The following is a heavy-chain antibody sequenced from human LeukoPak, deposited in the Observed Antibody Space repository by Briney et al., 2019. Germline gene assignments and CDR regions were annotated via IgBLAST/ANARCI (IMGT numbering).Heavy chain of an antibody. V-gene: IGHV3-53*01. CDR2: IYSGGST. Sequence: GSLRLSCAASGFTVSSNYMSWVRQAPGKGLEWVSVIYSGGSTYYADSVKGRFTISRDNSKNTLYLQMDSLRAEDTAVYYCARRIRDGYTKANYFDYWGQGTLVTVSS. CDR3: ARRIRDGYTKANYFDY. J-gene: IGHJ4*02. CDR1: GFTVSSNY. D-gene: IGHD5-24*01.